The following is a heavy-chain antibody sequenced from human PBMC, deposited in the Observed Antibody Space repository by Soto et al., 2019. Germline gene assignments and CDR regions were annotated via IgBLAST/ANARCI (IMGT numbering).Heavy chain of an antibody. V-gene: IGHV4-59*01. J-gene: IGHJ4*02. CDR2: IYYSGST. D-gene: IGHD2-8*02. CDR1: GGSISSYY. Sequence: SETLSLTCTVSGGSISSYYWSWIRQPPGKGLEWIGYIYYSGSTNYNPSLKSRVTISVDTSKNQFSLRLSSVTATDTAVYFCARDLGQGNTPGHNYFDYWGQGTLVTVSS. CDR3: ARDLGQGNTPGHNYFDY.